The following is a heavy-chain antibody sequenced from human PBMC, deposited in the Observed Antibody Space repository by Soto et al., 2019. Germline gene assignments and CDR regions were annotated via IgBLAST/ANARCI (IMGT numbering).Heavy chain of an antibody. D-gene: IGHD3-10*01. Sequence: EVQLVESGGSLVQPGGSLRLSCAASGFTFSSHWMSWVRQAPGKGLEWVANVNQDGGEKFYVGSLKGRFTISRDNAMNSLYLQMNSLRAEDTAVYYCARGRPVPYWGQGTLVTVSS. CDR2: VNQDGGEK. J-gene: IGHJ4*02. V-gene: IGHV3-7*01. CDR1: GFTFSSHW. CDR3: ARGRPVPY.